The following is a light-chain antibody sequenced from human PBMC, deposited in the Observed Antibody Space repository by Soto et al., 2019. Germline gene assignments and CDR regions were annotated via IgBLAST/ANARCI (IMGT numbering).Light chain of an antibody. Sequence: EIVLPQCPATLSLSPGERATLSCRASQSVSSFLAWYQQKPGQPPRLLIYDASNRATGIPGRFSGSGSGTDFTLTISSLEPEDFAAYYCQQRGNWPPTFGPGTKVDI. CDR1: QSVSSF. J-gene: IGKJ3*01. CDR2: DAS. V-gene: IGKV3-11*01. CDR3: QQRGNWPPT.